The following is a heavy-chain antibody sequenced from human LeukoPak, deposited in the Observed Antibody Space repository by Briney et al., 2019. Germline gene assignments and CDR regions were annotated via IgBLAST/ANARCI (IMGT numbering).Heavy chain of an antibody. V-gene: IGHV3-21*01. D-gene: IGHD6-19*01. CDR3: AKDIAVVSFDY. CDR2: ISSSSSYI. CDR1: GFAFSSYE. J-gene: IGHJ4*02. Sequence: GGSLRLSCAASGFAFSSYEMNWVRQAPGKGLEWVSSISSSSSYIYYADSVKGRFTISRDNAKNSLYLQMNSLRAEDTAVYYCAKDIAVVSFDYWGQGTLVTVSS.